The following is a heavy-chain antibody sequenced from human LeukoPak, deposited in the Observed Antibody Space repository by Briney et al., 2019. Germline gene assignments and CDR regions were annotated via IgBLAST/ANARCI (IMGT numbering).Heavy chain of an antibody. Sequence: PGGSLRLSCGASGFTFSSYAMHWVRQAPGKGLEWVAVISYDGSNEYYVDSVKGRFSISRDNSMKTLYLQMNSLRAEDTAVYYCANRDGSSWGQGTMVTVSS. D-gene: IGHD5-24*01. CDR1: GFTFSSYA. J-gene: IGHJ3*01. CDR3: ANRDGSS. CDR2: ISYDGSNE. V-gene: IGHV3-30*18.